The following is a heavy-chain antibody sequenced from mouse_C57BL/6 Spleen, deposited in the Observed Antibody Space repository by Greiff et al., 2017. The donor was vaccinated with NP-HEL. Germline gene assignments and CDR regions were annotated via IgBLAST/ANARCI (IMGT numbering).Heavy chain of an antibody. Sequence: EVKLMESGPELVKPGASVKISCKASGYSFTGYYMNWVKQSPEKSLEWIGEINPSTGGTTYNQKFKAKATLTVDKSSSTAYMQLKSLTSEDSAVYYCARRDSSYAMDYWGQGTSVTVSS. J-gene: IGHJ4*01. CDR3: ARRDSSYAMDY. D-gene: IGHD2-4*01. V-gene: IGHV1-42*01. CDR2: INPSTGGT. CDR1: GYSFTGYY.